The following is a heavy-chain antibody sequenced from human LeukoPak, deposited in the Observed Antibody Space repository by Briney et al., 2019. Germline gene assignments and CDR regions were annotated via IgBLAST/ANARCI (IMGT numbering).Heavy chain of an antibody. V-gene: IGHV3-33*03. CDR1: GFIFSSYG. Sequence: GRSLRLSCTASGFIFSSYGMHWVRKAPGKGLEWVAVIWYDGSNEYYADSVKGRFTISRDNSKKTLYLQMNSLRAEDTAIYYCAKGGDLVATIAFYWGQGTLVTVSS. CDR2: IWYDGSNE. CDR3: AKGGDLVATIAFY. J-gene: IGHJ4*02. D-gene: IGHD5-12*01.